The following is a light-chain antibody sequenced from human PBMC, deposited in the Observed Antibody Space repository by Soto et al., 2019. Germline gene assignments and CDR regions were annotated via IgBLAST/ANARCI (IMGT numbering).Light chain of an antibody. CDR2: AAS. CDR1: QSISSY. V-gene: IGKV1-39*01. CDR3: HQSYSTPPFT. Sequence: DIQMTQSPSSLSASVGDRVTITCRASQSISSYLNWYQQKPGKAPKLLIYAASSLESGVPSRFSGSASVTDFTLTISSLPPEDFATYYCHQSYSTPPFTFGPGTKVDIK. J-gene: IGKJ3*01.